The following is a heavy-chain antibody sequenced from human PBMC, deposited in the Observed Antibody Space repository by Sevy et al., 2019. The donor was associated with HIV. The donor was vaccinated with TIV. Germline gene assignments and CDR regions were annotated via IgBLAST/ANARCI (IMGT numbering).Heavy chain of an antibody. D-gene: IGHD5-18*01. V-gene: IGHV3-48*01. J-gene: IGHJ4*02. CDR3: ARDGDTAVGYYFDY. CDR1: GFTFSSYS. Sequence: GGSLRLSCAASGFTFSSYSMNWVRQAPGKGLEWVSYISSTGSTIYYADSVKGRFTISRDNAKNSLYLQMNSLRAEDTAVYYCARDGDTAVGYYFDYWGQGTLVTVSS. CDR2: ISSTGSTI.